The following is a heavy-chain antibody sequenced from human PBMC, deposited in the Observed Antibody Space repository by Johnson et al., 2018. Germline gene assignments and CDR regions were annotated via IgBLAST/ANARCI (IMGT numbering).Heavy chain of an antibody. CDR3: ARALLYGSGRSGSRGAFDI. V-gene: IGHV3-30*03. D-gene: IGHD3-10*01. Sequence: QLVESGGGVVQPGXSLRXSCAASGFTFSSYGMNWVRQAPGKGLEWVAVISYAGSNKYYADSVKGRFTISRDNSTNTLYLQMNSMRAEDTDVYHCARALLYGSGRSGSRGAFDIWGQGTMVTVSS. CDR2: ISYAGSNK. CDR1: GFTFSSYG. J-gene: IGHJ3*02.